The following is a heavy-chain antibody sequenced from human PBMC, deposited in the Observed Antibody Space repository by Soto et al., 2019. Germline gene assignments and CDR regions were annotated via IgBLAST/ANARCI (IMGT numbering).Heavy chain of an antibody. CDR2: IYYSGST. D-gene: IGHD2-2*01. CDR1: GDSISSSLYY. V-gene: IGHV4-61*01. CDR3: ARGKRDIVVVPAGANWFDP. J-gene: IGHJ5*02. Sequence: PSETLSLPCNVSGDSISSSLYYWTWIRQPPGKGLEWIGYIYYSGSTNYNPSLKSRVTISVDTSENQFSLKLSSVTAADTAVYYCARGKRDIVVVPAGANWFDPWGQGTLVTVSS.